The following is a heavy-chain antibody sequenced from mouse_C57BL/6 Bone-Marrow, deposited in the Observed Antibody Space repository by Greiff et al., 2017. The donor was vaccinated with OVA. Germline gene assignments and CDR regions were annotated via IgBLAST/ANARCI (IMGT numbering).Heavy chain of an antibody. CDR1: GYTFTSYG. CDR2: IYPRSGNT. J-gene: IGHJ2*01. V-gene: IGHV1-81*01. CDR3: ARSVYYYGSRVYYFDY. Sequence: VQLVESGAELARPGASVKLSCKASGYTFTSYGISWVKQRTGQGLEWIGEIYPRSGNTYYNEKFKGKATLTADKSSSTAYMELRSLTSEDSAVYFCARSVYYYGSRVYYFDYWAKAPLSQSPQ. D-gene: IGHD1-1*01.